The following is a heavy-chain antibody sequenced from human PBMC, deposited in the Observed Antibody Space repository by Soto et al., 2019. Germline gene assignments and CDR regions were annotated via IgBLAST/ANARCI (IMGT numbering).Heavy chain of an antibody. CDR1: GFTFSSYW. Sequence: EVQLVESGGGLVQPGGSLRLSCAASGFTFSSYWMSWVRQAPGKGLEWVANIKQDGSEKYYVDSVKGRFTISRDNAKNSLYLQMNSLRAEDTAVYDCAREGRYYDSGGMDVWGQGTTVTVSS. D-gene: IGHD3-22*01. CDR2: IKQDGSEK. J-gene: IGHJ6*02. CDR3: AREGRYYDSGGMDV. V-gene: IGHV3-7*01.